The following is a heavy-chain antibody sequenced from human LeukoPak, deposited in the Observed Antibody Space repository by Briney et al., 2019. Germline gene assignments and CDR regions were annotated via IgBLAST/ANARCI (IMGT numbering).Heavy chain of an antibody. V-gene: IGHV3-23*01. CDR2: ISGSGGTT. J-gene: IGHJ4*02. Sequence: PGGSLRLSCAASGFTFSSYAMSWVRQAPGKGLECVSAISGSGGTTYYADSVKGRFTMSRDNSKNTLYLQMSSLRAEDTAVYYCAKGGGEWQYHFGFWGQGALVTVSS. CDR1: GFTFSSYA. D-gene: IGHD3-3*01. CDR3: AKGGGEWQYHFGF.